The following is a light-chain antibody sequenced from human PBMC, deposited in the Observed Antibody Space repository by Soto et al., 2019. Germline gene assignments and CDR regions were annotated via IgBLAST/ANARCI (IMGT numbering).Light chain of an antibody. J-gene: IGLJ1*01. CDR1: SSDVGGYNY. CDR3: SSYAGSNNAYV. CDR2: EVS. Sequence: QSVLTQPPSASGSPGQSVTISCTGTSSDVGGYNYVSWYQQHPGKAPKLMIYEVSKRPSGVPDRFSGSKSGNTASLTVSGLQADDEAEYYCSSYAGSNNAYVFGTGTKVTGL. V-gene: IGLV2-8*01.